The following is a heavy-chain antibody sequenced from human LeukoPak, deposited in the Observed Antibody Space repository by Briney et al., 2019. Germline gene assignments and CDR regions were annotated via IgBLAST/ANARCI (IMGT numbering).Heavy chain of an antibody. CDR3: ASTMYYYDSSGYYQTFDY. J-gene: IGHJ4*02. CDR2: IYYSGST. Sequence: SETLSLTCTVSGGSISSSSYLWGWLRQPPGWGLEWIGSIYYSGSTYYNPSLKSRVTISVDTSKNQFSLKLSSVTAADTSVYYCASTMYYYDSSGYYQTFDYWGQGTLVTVSS. V-gene: IGHV4-39*01. CDR1: GGSISSSSYL. D-gene: IGHD3-22*01.